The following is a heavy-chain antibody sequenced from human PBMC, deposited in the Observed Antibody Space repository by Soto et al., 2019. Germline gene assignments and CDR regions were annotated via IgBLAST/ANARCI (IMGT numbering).Heavy chain of an antibody. Sequence: GGSLRLSCAASGFTFDDYAMHWVRQAPRKGLEWVSGISWNSGSIGYADSVKGRFTISRDNAKNSLYLQMNSLRAEDTALYYCAKDMVRGVRGDMDVWGKGTTVTVSS. CDR2: ISWNSGSI. J-gene: IGHJ6*03. V-gene: IGHV3-9*01. CDR3: AKDMVRGVRGDMDV. D-gene: IGHD3-10*01. CDR1: GFTFDDYA.